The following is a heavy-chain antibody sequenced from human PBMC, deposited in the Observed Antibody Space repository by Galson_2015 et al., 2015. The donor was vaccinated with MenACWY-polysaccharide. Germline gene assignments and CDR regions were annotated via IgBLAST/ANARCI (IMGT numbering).Heavy chain of an antibody. CDR1: GCVFNNYW. CDR2: IKHDGSET. J-gene: IGHJ4*02. Sequence: SLRLSCAASGCVFNNYWMSWIRQSPGKGLERVANIKHDGSETYYLDSVKGRFVVSRDNARNSLYLQMSSLRAEDTAVYYCVRDWWCGRAACYYLDFWGQGTLVTVSS. V-gene: IGHV3-7*01. CDR3: VRDWWCGRAACYYLDF. D-gene: IGHD2-8*02.